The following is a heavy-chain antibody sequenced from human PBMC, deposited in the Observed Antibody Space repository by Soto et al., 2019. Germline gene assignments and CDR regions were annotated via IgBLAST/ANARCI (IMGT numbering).Heavy chain of an antibody. V-gene: IGHV4-34*01. CDR1: GGSFSGYY. D-gene: IGHD1-26*01. CDR3: ARVGGNYAPIRSWYFQH. CDR2: INHSGST. Sequence: QVQLQQWGAGLLKPSETLSLTCAVYGGSFSGYYWSWIRQPPGKGLEWIGEINHSGSTNYNRSLKSPVARSIDTSKNQFSLKLSSVTAVDTAVYYCARVGGNYAPIRSWYFQHWGQGTLVTVSS. J-gene: IGHJ1*01.